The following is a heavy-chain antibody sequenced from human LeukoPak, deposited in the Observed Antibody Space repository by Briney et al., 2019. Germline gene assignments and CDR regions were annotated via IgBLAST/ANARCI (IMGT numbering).Heavy chain of an antibody. Sequence: GGSLRLSCAASGFXFRSSWIHWVRQGPGKGLVWVSRINNDGSATTYADSVKGRFTISRDTAKNTVFLQMNSLRAEDTAVYYCAGDVGYSAYDWGQGTLVTVSS. J-gene: IGHJ4*02. CDR2: INNDGSAT. D-gene: IGHD5-12*01. CDR1: GFXFRSSW. CDR3: AGDVGYSAYD. V-gene: IGHV3-74*01.